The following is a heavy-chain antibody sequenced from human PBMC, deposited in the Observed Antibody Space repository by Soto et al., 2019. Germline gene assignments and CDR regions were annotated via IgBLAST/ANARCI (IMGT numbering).Heavy chain of an antibody. Sequence: PGGSLRLSCAASGFTFSSYAMHWVRQAPGKGLEWVAVISYDGSNKYYADSVKGRFTISRDNSKNTLYLQMNSLRAEDTAVYYCARDFIVEAAETPFEYWGQGTLVTVSS. V-gene: IGHV3-30-3*01. J-gene: IGHJ4*02. CDR2: ISYDGSNK. CDR3: ARDFIVEAAETPFEY. D-gene: IGHD2-2*01. CDR1: GFTFSSYA.